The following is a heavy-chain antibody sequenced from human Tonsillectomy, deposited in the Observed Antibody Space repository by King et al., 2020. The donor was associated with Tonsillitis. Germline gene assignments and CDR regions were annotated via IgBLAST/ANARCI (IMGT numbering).Heavy chain of an antibody. V-gene: IGHV3-30*18. CDR1: GFTFSNDG. Sequence: VQLVESGGGVVQPGRSLRLSCAASGFTFSNDGMHWVRQAPGKGLEWVALIAYDASYENYEDSVKGRFAISRDNSKNTLYLEMNSLRVEDTSVYYCAKDGIALSDWYFDLWGRGTLVTVSS. CDR3: AKDGIALSDWYFDL. CDR2: IAYDASYE. D-gene: IGHD3-16*02. J-gene: IGHJ2*01.